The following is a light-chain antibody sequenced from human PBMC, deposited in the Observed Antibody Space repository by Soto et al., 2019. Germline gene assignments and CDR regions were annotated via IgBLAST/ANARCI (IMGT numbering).Light chain of an antibody. J-gene: IGKJ1*01. CDR2: GAS. Sequence: VMTQAPATLSVSPGERATLSCRASQTINNNVAWYQLKVGQAPRLLIYGASTRATGIPARFSGSGSGTEFTFTISSLQSEDFAEYHCQQYNNWPQTFGRGTTVEFK. V-gene: IGKV3-15*01. CDR1: QTINNN. CDR3: QQYNNWPQT.